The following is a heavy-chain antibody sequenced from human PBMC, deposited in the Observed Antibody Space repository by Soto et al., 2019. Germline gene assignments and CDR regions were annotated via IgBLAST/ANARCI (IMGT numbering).Heavy chain of an antibody. CDR2: IIPILGIA. CDR3: EKRGYCSGGSCYSGSSDAFDI. J-gene: IGHJ3*02. CDR1: GGTFSSCT. V-gene: IGHV1-69*02. D-gene: IGHD2-15*01. Sequence: QVQLVQSGAEVKKPGSSVKVSCKASGGTFSSCTISWVRQAPGQGLEWMGRIIPILGIANYAQKFQGRVTITADKSTSTDYMELRSLRSEDTAVYYCEKRGYCSGGSCYSGSSDAFDIWGQGTMVTVSS.